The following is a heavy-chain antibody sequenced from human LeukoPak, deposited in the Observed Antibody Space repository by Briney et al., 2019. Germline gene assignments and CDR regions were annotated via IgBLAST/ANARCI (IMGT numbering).Heavy chain of an antibody. J-gene: IGHJ6*01. Sequence: GWSLTLSWPASGFTFITYWMHWVRQAAGKGLVWVSRIRVDESSTNYADYVKGRFTICLHKAKNTLYLQMNSLRAEDKAVYSCVRDRGDGRNYYLGMHVWGQDTTVIVSS. CDR2: IRVDESST. D-gene: IGHD3-16*01. CDR1: GFTFITYW. CDR3: VRDRGDGRNYYLGMHV. V-gene: IGHV3-74*01.